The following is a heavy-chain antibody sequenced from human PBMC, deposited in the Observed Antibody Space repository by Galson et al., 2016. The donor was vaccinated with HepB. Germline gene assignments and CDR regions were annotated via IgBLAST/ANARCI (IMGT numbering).Heavy chain of an antibody. D-gene: IGHD3-3*01. CDR1: GFTFSSYV. V-gene: IGHV3-23*01. Sequence: SLRLSCAASGFTFSSYVMTWVRQAPGKGLEWVSSILASGEDAFYADSVKGRFTISRDNSRNTLYLQLNSLRAEDTATYFCAKGKAETILDYFDPWGQGTLVTVSS. J-gene: IGHJ5*02. CDR2: ILASGEDA. CDR3: AKGKAETILDYFDP.